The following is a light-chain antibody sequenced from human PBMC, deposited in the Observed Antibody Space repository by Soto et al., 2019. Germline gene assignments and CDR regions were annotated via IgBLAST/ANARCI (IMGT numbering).Light chain of an antibody. CDR1: SSFVGKYNL. CDR3: CSYAGSNIYV. V-gene: IGLV2-23*01. J-gene: IGLJ1*01. Sequence: QSVRTQPASVSGSPGQSISISCTGSSSFVGKYNLVSWYQQHPGKAPKFMIYEAIKRPPGVSNRFPGSKSGNTASLTISGLQAEDEADYYCCSYAGSNIYVFGTGTNVTVL. CDR2: EAI.